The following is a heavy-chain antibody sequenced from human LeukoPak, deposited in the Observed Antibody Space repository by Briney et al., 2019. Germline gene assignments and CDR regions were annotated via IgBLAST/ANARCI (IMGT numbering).Heavy chain of an antibody. V-gene: IGHV3-23*01. J-gene: IGHJ4*02. CDR1: GFPFSRYA. Sequence: PGGSLRLSCAASGFPFSRYAMSWVRQTPEKGLEWVSVISGSDGSKHYADSVKGRFTISRDDSRNTVYLQMNNLRAEDTAVYYCTKQVSCDTTTCYAGMPPDYWGQGTLVTVSS. CDR3: TKQVSCDTTTCYAGMPPDY. CDR2: ISGSDGSK. D-gene: IGHD2/OR15-2a*01.